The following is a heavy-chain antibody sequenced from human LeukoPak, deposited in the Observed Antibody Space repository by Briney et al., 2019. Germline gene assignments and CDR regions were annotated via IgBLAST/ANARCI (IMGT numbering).Heavy chain of an antibody. Sequence: SETLSLTCTVSGGSISSSSYYWGWIRQPPGKGLEWIGSIYYSGSTYYNPSLKSRVTISVDTSKNQFSLKLSSVTAADTAVYYCARRRGGYFDWLEGFDPWGQGTLVTVSS. V-gene: IGHV4-39*01. J-gene: IGHJ5*02. CDR2: IYYSGST. CDR3: ARRRGGYFDWLEGFDP. D-gene: IGHD3-9*01. CDR1: GGSISSSSYY.